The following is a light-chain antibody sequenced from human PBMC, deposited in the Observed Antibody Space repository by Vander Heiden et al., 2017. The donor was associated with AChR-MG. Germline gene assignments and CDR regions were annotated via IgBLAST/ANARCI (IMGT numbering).Light chain of an antibody. CDR3: AAWDDSLNGRG. V-gene: IGLV1-44*01. J-gene: IGLJ2*01. CDR2: SNN. CDR1: SSNIGSNT. Sequence: QSVLTQPPSASGTPGQRVTISCSGSSSNIGSNTVNWYQQLPGTAPKRLSYSNNQRPSGVPDRFSGSKSGTSASLAISGLQSEDEADYDCAAWDDSLNGRGLGGGTKLT.